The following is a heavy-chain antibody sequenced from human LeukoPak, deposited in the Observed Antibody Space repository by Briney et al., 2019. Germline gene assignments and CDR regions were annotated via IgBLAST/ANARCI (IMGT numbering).Heavy chain of an antibody. CDR3: ARSPVFDFWSGYYYYYMDV. V-gene: IGHV1-69*13. CDR2: IIPIFGTA. CDR1: GYTLTAYY. J-gene: IGHJ6*03. Sequence: EASVKVSCKASGYTLTAYYLHWVRQAPGQGLEWMGGIIPIFGTANYAQKFQGRVTITADESTSTAYMELSSLRSEDTAVYYCARSPVFDFWSGYYYYYMDVWGKGTTVTVSS. D-gene: IGHD3-3*01.